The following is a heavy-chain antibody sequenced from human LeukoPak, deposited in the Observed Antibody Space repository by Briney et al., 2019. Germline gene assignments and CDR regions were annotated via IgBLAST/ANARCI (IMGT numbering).Heavy chain of an antibody. CDR2: THRSGDT. D-gene: IGHD3-10*01. J-gene: IGHJ4*02. CDR3: ATRDQSRTFMVPLDS. V-gene: IGHV4-4*02. CDR1: GVSISRGNW. Sequence: SGTLSLTCAVYGVSISRGNWWTWVRQPPGKGLEWIGETHRSGDTKYNPSLNSRVTISMDNSKNQLSLNLISVTAADTAMYYCATRDQSRTFMVPLDSWGQGTLVTVSS.